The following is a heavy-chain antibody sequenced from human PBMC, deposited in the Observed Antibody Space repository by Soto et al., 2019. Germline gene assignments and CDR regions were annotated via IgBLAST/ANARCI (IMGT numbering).Heavy chain of an antibody. CDR3: ARGRRKCSGGSCYSSGWFDP. CDR2: INHSGST. J-gene: IGHJ5*02. V-gene: IGHV4-34*01. Sequence: QVQLQQWGAGLLKPSETLSLTCAVYGGSFSGYYWSWIHQPPGKGLEWIGEINHSGSTNYNPSLKSRVTISVDTSKNQFSLKLSSVTAADTAVYYCARGRRKCSGGSCYSSGWFDPWGQGTLVTVSS. D-gene: IGHD2-15*01. CDR1: GGSFSGYY.